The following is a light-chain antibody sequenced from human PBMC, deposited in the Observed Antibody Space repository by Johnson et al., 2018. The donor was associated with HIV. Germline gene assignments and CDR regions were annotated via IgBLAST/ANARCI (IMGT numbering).Light chain of an antibody. CDR1: SSNIGSNY. Sequence: QSVLTQPPSVPAAPGQKVTISCSGSSSNIGSNYVSWYQQLPGTAPKLLIYDNNKRPSGIPDRFSGSKSGTSATLGITGLQTGDEADYYCGTWDSSLSAFYVFGTGTKVTVL. CDR3: GTWDSSLSAFYV. V-gene: IGLV1-51*01. J-gene: IGLJ1*01. CDR2: DNN.